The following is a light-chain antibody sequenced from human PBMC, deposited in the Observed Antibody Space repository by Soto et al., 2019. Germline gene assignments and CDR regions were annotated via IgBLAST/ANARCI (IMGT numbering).Light chain of an antibody. CDR1: QSISSW. CDR2: KAS. V-gene: IGKV1-5*03. J-gene: IGKJ2*01. CDR3: KQYNSYSRT. Sequence: DIQMTQSPSTLSASVGDRVTITCRASQSISSWLAWYQQKPGKAPKLLIYKASSLESGVPSRFSGSGSGTVFTLTMSSLQPDDFATYYCKQYNSYSRTFGQGTKLEIK.